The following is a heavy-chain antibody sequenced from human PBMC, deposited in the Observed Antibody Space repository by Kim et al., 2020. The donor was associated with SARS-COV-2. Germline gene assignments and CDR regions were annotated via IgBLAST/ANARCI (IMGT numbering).Heavy chain of an antibody. CDR1: GFTFSSYS. J-gene: IGHJ4*02. Sequence: GGSLRLSCAASGFTFSSYSINWVRQAPGKGLEWVSSISSSSSYIYYADSVKGRFTISRDNAKNSLYLQMNSLRAEDTAVYYCARADYGDYANPNDYCGQGTLVTVSS. D-gene: IGHD4-17*01. V-gene: IGHV3-21*01. CDR2: ISSSSSYI. CDR3: ARADYGDYANPNDY.